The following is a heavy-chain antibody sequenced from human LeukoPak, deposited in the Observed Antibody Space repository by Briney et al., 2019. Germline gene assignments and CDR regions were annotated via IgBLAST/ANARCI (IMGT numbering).Heavy chain of an antibody. Sequence: PSGTLSLTCAVSGASISSSNWLSWVRQPPGKGLEWIGEIYHSESTNYNPSLKSRATISVDNSKNQFSLKLSSVTAADTAVYYCARSSSWYGIDYWGQGTLVTVSS. CDR2: IYHSEST. V-gene: IGHV4-4*02. CDR1: GASISSSNW. CDR3: ARSSSWYGIDY. D-gene: IGHD6-13*01. J-gene: IGHJ4*02.